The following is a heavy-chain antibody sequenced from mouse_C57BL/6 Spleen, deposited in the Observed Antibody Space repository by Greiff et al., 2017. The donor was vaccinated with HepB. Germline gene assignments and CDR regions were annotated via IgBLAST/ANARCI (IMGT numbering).Heavy chain of an antibody. J-gene: IGHJ1*03. Sequence: EVQLVESGPELVKPGASVKISCKASGYSFTDYNMNWVKQSNGKSLEWIGVINPNYGTTSYNQKFKGKATLPVDQYSSTAYMQLNSLTYADSAVYYCAYHYYGSSHWYFDVWGTGTTVTVST. CDR3: AYHYYGSSHWYFDV. CDR2: INPNYGTT. V-gene: IGHV1-39*01. CDR1: GYSFTDYN. D-gene: IGHD1-1*01.